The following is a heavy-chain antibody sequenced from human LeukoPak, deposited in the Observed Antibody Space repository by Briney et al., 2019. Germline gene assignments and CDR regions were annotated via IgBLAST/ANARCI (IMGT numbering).Heavy chain of an antibody. CDR1: GYTFTNYY. D-gene: IGHD3-10*01. CDR3: ARDRADFDY. Sequence: GASVKVSCKASGYTFTNYYMHWVRQAPGQGLEWTGIIHSSGGSTTYAQKFQGRVTMTTDTSTSTVYMELSSLRSEDTAVYYCARDRADFDYWGQGTLVTVSS. CDR2: IHSSGGST. J-gene: IGHJ4*02. V-gene: IGHV1-46*01.